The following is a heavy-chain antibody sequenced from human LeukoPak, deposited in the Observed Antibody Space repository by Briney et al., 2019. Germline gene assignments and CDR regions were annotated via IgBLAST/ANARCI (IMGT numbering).Heavy chain of an antibody. Sequence: GGSLRLSCAASGFTFDDYGMSWVRQAPGKGLEWVSGINWNGGSTGYADSVKGRFTISRDNAKNSLYLQTTSLRAEDTALNYCARDPPGLHKSFDPWGQGTLVTVSS. CDR2: INWNGGST. V-gene: IGHV3-20*04. CDR1: GFTFDDYG. D-gene: IGHD5-12*01. CDR3: ARDPPGLHKSFDP. J-gene: IGHJ5*02.